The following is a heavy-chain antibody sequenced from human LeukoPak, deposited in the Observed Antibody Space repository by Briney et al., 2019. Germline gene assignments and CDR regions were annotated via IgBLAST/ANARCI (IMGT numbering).Heavy chain of an antibody. D-gene: IGHD3-3*01. V-gene: IGHV4-34*01. J-gene: IGHJ6*02. CDR1: GGSFSGYY. Sequence: SETLSLTCAVYGGSFSGYYWSWIRQPPGKGLEWIGEINHSGSTNYNPSLKSRVTISVDTSKDQFSLKLSSVTAADTAVYYCARTDARSSGYYGYGMDVWGQGTTVTVSS. CDR2: INHSGST. CDR3: ARTDARSSGYYGYGMDV.